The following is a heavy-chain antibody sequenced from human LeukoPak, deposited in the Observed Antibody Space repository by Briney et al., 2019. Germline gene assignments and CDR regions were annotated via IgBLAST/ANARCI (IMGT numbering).Heavy chain of an antibody. V-gene: IGHV1-69*05. D-gene: IGHD3-9*01. CDR3: ARGQRPTDITIFLTPFYYHMDV. J-gene: IGHJ6*03. CDR1: GGTFGKYA. Sequence: SVKVSCKASGGTFGKYAISWVRQAPGHGLEWMGGIIPIYGTTNYAQKFQGRVTITTDESTSSAYMELSSLRSEDTAVYYCARGQRPTDITIFLTPFYYHMDVWGKGTTVTVS. CDR2: IIPIYGTT.